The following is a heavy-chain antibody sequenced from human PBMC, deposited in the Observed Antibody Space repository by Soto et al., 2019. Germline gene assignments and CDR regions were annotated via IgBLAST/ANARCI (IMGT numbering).Heavy chain of an antibody. Sequence: QVQLQQWGAGLLKPSETLSLTCAVYSGSFSGYYWSWIRQPPGKGLEWIGEINHSGSTNYNPSLKSRVTISVDTSKNQFSLKLSSVTAADTAVYYCARGSVSSSGWYVDYWGQGTLVTVSS. J-gene: IGHJ4*02. CDR1: SGSFSGYY. CDR2: INHSGST. D-gene: IGHD6-19*01. V-gene: IGHV4-34*01. CDR3: ARGSVSSSGWYVDY.